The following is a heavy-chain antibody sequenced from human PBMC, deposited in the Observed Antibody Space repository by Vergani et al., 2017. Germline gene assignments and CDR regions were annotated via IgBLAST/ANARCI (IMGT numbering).Heavy chain of an antibody. CDR3: AKQGGPDSSGYYYPEYFQH. CDR1: GFTFSSYA. D-gene: IGHD3-22*01. Sequence: QVQLVESGGGVVQPGRSLRLSCAASGFTFSSYAMHWVRQAPGKGLEWVAVISYDGSNKDYADSVKGRFTISRDNSKNTLYLQMNSLRAEDTAVYYCAKQGGPDSSGYYYPEYFQHWGQGTLVTVSS. J-gene: IGHJ1*01. V-gene: IGHV3-30-3*02. CDR2: ISYDGSNK.